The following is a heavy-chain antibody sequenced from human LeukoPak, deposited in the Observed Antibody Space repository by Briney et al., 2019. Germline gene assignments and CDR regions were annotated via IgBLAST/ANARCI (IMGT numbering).Heavy chain of an antibody. D-gene: IGHD3-22*01. CDR3: ARDVSSLYYGFDY. V-gene: IGHV3-11*01. CDR1: GFTFSSYA. CDR2: ISSSGSTI. Sequence: GGSLRLSCAASGFTFSSYAMSWIRQAPGKGLEWVSYISSSGSTIYYADSVKGRFTISRDNAKNSLYLQTNSLRAEDTAVYYCARDVSSLYYGFDYWGQGTLVTVSS. J-gene: IGHJ4*02.